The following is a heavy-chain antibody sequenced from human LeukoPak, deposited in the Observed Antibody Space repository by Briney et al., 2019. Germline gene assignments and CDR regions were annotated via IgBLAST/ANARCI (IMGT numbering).Heavy chain of an antibody. D-gene: IGHD6-6*01. J-gene: IGHJ5*02. CDR3: ARDLYSSSALYNWFDP. Sequence: PSETLSLTCTVSGGSISSYYWSWIRQPPGKGLEWIGYIYYSGSTNYNPSLKSRVTISVDTSKNQFSLKLSSVTAADTAVYYCARDLYSSSALYNWFDPWGQGTLVTVSS. CDR2: IYYSGST. V-gene: IGHV4-59*01. CDR1: GGSISSYY.